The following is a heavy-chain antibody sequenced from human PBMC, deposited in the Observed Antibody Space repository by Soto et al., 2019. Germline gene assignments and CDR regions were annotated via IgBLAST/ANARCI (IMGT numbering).Heavy chain of an antibody. CDR2: ISYDGSNK. CDR3: ARDLFDYVWGSPST. J-gene: IGHJ5*02. V-gene: IGHV3-30-3*01. CDR1: GFTFSSYS. D-gene: IGHD3-16*01. Sequence: QVQLVESGGGVVQPGRSLRVSCAASGFTFSSYSMEWVRQAPGKGLEWVAVISYDGSNKYYADSVKGRFTISRDNSKNTLYLHMNSLRAEDTAVYYCARDLFDYVWGSPSTWGQGTLVTVSS.